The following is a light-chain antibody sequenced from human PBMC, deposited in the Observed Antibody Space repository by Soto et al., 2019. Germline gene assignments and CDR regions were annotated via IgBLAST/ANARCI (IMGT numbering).Light chain of an antibody. CDR2: DAS. CDR3: QQRSNWPLT. CDR1: QSVSSY. V-gene: IGKV3-11*01. Sequence: EIVLTQSPATLSLXPXEXXTXXXRASQSVSSYLAWYQQKPGQAPRLLIYDASNRATGIPARFSGSGSGTDFTLTISSLEPEDFAVYYCQQRSNWPLTFGGGTKVDIK. J-gene: IGKJ4*01.